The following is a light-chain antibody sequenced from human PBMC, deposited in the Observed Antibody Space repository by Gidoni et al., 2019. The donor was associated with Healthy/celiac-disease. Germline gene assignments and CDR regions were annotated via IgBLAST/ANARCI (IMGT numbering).Light chain of an antibody. J-gene: IGKJ3*01. CDR1: QSLLHSHGYNY. CDR2: LRC. V-gene: IGKV2-28*01. CDR3: MQELQTPPT. Sequence: DIVMTQSPLSLPVTPGEPASIPCRSSQSLLHSHGYNYFDWYLPQPGQSPQLLTYLRCNRASGVPDRFSGSGSGTDFTLRISEVEAEDVVVYYCMQELQTPPTFGHXTKVDIK.